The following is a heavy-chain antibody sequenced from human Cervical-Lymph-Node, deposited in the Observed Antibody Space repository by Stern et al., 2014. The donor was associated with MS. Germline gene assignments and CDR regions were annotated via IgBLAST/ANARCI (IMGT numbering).Heavy chain of an antibody. CDR3: AKGGGYSYPMNFDY. D-gene: IGHD5-18*01. Sequence: EVQLVESGGVVVQPGGSLRLSCAASGFTFDDYTMYWVRQAPGQGLEWVSLISWDGGSTYYADSVKGRFTISRDNSKNSLYLQMNSLRTEDTALYYCAKGGGYSYPMNFDYWGQGTLVTVSS. V-gene: IGHV3-43*01. CDR2: ISWDGGST. J-gene: IGHJ4*02. CDR1: GFTFDDYT.